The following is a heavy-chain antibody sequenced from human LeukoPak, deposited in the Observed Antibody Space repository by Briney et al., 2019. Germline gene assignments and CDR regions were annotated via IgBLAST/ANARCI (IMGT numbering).Heavy chain of an antibody. CDR1: GYSISSGYY. CDR2: IYHSGST. CDR3: ARDRGDFWSGYYSWFDP. J-gene: IGHJ5*02. D-gene: IGHD3-3*01. V-gene: IGHV4-38-2*02. Sequence: SETLSLTCTVSGYSISSGYYWGGIRQPPGKGLEWIGSIYHSGSTYYNPSLKSRVTISVDTSKNQFSLKLSSVTAADTAVYYCARDRGDFWSGYYSWFDPWGQGTLVTVSS.